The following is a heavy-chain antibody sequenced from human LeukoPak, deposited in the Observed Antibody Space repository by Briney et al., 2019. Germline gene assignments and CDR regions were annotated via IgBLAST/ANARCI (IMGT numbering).Heavy chain of an antibody. CDR3: ARSRVSMHFGDY. J-gene: IGHJ4*02. Sequence: RGEALKISCNGSGYSFTNYWIAWVRQMPGKGLEWMGTIYPGDSDTKYSPSFRGQVTNSADKSTTTAYLHWNSLKASDTAMYYCARSRVSMHFGDYWGQGSLVTVSS. V-gene: IGHV5-51*01. D-gene: IGHD2-21*01. CDR2: IYPGDSDT. CDR1: GYSFTNYW.